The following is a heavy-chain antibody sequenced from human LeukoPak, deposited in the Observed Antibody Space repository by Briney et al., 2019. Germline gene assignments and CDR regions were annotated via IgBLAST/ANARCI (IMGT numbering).Heavy chain of an antibody. J-gene: IGHJ4*02. D-gene: IGHD7-27*01. CDR3: VRDFNWAFDY. CDR2: TRYRSTWNT. V-gene: IGHV6-1*01. CDR1: GDSVSSKSVS. Sequence: SQTLSLTCAISGDSVSSKSVSWNWIRQSPSGGLEYLGRTRYRSTWNTFYSSSVEGRITINADTSRNQVSLRLNSVTPEDAALYYCVRDFNWAFDYWGQGTLVTVSS.